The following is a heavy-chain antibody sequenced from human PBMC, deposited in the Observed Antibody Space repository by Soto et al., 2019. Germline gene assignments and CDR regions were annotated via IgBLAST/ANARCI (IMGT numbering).Heavy chain of an antibody. CDR2: ISWNSGSI. Sequence: SLRLSCAASGFTFDDYAMHWVRQAPGKGLEWVSGISWNSGSIGYADSVKGRFTISRDNAKNSLYLQMNSLRAEDTALYYCAKDNANYYGSGSYYHNWFDPWGQGTLVTV. CDR3: AKDNANYYGSGSYYHNWFDP. D-gene: IGHD3-10*01. J-gene: IGHJ5*02. V-gene: IGHV3-9*01. CDR1: GFTFDDYA.